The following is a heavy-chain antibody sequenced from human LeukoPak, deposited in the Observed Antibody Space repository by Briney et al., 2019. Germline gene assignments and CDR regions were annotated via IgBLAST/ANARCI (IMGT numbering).Heavy chain of an antibody. J-gene: IGHJ3*02. V-gene: IGHV3-7*03. CDR2: IKQDGSEK. Sequence: GGSLRLSCAASGFTFSSYWMSWVRQAPGKGLEWVANIKQDGSEKYYVDSVKGRFTISRDNAKKSLYLQMNSLRAEDTAVYYCAKDFDYYDSRLLDIWGQGTMVTVSS. CDR1: GFTFSSYW. CDR3: AKDFDYYDSRLLDI. D-gene: IGHD3-22*01.